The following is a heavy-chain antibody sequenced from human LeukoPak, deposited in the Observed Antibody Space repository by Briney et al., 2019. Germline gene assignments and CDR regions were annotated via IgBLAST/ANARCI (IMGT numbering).Heavy chain of an antibody. J-gene: IGHJ4*02. CDR1: GFTFDDYG. CDR2: INWNGGGT. CDR3: AAARSSGYDSAGDY. D-gene: IGHD5-12*01. V-gene: IGHV3-20*04. Sequence: PGGSLRLSXAASGFTFDDYGMSWVRQAPGKGLEWVSGINWNGGGTGYADSVKGRFTISRDNAKNSLYLQMNSLRAEDTALYYCAAARSSGYDSAGDYWGQGTWSPSPQ.